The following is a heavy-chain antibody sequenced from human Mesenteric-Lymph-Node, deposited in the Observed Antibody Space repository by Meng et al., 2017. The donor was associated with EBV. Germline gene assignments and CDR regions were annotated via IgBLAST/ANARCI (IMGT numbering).Heavy chain of an antibody. CDR1: GYTFTDYV. CDR2: TIVGSGNT. D-gene: IGHD2-15*01. J-gene: IGHJ4*02. CDR3: ARDSVVAAGSYCDY. V-gene: IGHV1-3*01. Sequence: QVQLVQSGAEVKKPGASVKVSCKASGYTFTDYVIHWMRQAPGQRLEWMGWTIVGSGNTIYSQKFQGRVTITRDTSASTAYMDLSSLTSEDTAVYYCARDSVVAAGSYCDYWGQGTLVTVSS.